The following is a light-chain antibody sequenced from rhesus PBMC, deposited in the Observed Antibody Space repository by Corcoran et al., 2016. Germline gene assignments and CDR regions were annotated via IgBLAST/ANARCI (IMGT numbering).Light chain of an antibody. CDR1: QGINSW. CDR2: SAG. CDR3: RQYNNLPRT. Sequence: DIQMTQSPSSLSASVGDKVTITCHVSQGINSWLAWYQQKPGKAPKPLIYSAGRLQSGVPSRFSGSGSGTDSTLTISSLQPSDFGTSYCRQYNNLPRTFGQGTKVEIK. V-gene: IGKV1-19*01. J-gene: IGKJ1*01.